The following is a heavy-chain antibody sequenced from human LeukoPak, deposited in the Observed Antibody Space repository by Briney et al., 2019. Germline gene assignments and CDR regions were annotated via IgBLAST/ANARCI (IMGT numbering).Heavy chain of an antibody. Sequence: GGSLRLSCAASGFTFSSYGMHWVRQAPGKGLEWVAFIRYDGSNKYYADSVKGRFTISRDNSKNTLYLQMNSLRAEDTAVYYCATQYCSDGSCYSVYWGQGTLVTVSS. CDR1: GFTFSSYG. V-gene: IGHV3-30*02. CDR2: IRYDGSNK. CDR3: ATQYCSDGSCYSVY. D-gene: IGHD2-15*01. J-gene: IGHJ4*02.